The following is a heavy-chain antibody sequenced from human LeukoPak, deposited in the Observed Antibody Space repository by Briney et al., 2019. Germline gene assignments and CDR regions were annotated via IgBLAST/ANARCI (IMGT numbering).Heavy chain of an antibody. D-gene: IGHD3-10*01. J-gene: IGHJ6*02. Sequence: SETLSLTCTVSGDSISNYYWSWIRQPAGKGLEWIGRIYTSGSTNYNPSLKSRVTMSVDTSKNQFSLKLSSVTAADTAVYYCARGRGLWFGDGGYYGMDVWGQGTTVTVSS. CDR2: IYTSGST. CDR3: ARGRGLWFGDGGYYGMDV. CDR1: GDSISNYY. V-gene: IGHV4-4*07.